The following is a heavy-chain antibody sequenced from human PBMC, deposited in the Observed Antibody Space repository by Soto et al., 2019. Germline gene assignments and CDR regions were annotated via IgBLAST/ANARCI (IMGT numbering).Heavy chain of an antibody. CDR3: ARGVGIVGATYRY. Sequence: NPSETLSLTCAVYGGSFSGYYWSWIRQPPGKGLEWIGEINHSGSTNYNPSLKSRVTISVDTSKNQFSLKLSSVTAADTAVYYCARGVGIVGATYRYWGQGTLVTVSS. D-gene: IGHD1-26*01. CDR2: INHSGST. V-gene: IGHV4-34*01. J-gene: IGHJ4*02. CDR1: GGSFSGYY.